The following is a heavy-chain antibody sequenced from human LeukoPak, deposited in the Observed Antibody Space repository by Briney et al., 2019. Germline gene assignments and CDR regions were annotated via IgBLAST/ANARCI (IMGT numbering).Heavy chain of an antibody. CDR2: IGSSDSTT. CDR1: GFTFSSYE. Sequence: GGSLRLSCVASGFTFSSYEMNWVRQAPGKGLEWLSYIGSSDSTTHYADSVKGRFTISRDNAKNSLYLQMNSLRVEDTAVYYCARVEMARFGYWGQGTLVTVSS. V-gene: IGHV3-48*03. D-gene: IGHD5-24*01. CDR3: ARVEMARFGY. J-gene: IGHJ4*02.